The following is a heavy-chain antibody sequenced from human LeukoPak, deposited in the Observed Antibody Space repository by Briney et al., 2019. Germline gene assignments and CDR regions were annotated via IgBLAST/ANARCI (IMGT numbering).Heavy chain of an antibody. J-gene: IGHJ5*02. V-gene: IGHV6-1*01. CDR3: ARHVTKILWFGELQHNWFDP. D-gene: IGHD3-10*01. CDR1: GDSVSSNSAA. CDR2: TYCRSKWYN. Sequence: SQTLSLTCAISGDSVSSNSAAWNWIRQSSSRGLEWLGRTYCRSKWYNDYAVSVKSRITINPDTSKNQFSLKLSSVTAADTAVYYCARHVTKILWFGELQHNWFDPWGQGTLVTVSS.